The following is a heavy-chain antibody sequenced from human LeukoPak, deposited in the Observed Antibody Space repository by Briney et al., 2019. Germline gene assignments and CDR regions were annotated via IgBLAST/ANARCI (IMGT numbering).Heavy chain of an antibody. Sequence: PGGSLRLSCAASGFTFSSYAMHWVRQAPGKGLEWVALISHDGNNKKYADSVKGRFTISRDNSKDTLYLQMNSLRAEDTALYFCGRDMLAFCGGDCYLMVDYWGQGTLVTVSS. CDR3: GRDMLAFCGGDCYLMVDY. CDR1: GFTFSSYA. D-gene: IGHD2-21*02. V-gene: IGHV3-30-3*01. J-gene: IGHJ4*02. CDR2: ISHDGNNK.